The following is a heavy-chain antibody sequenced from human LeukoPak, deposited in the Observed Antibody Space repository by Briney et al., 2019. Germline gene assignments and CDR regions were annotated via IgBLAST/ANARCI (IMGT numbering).Heavy chain of an antibody. CDR2: ISSSGSTI. CDR3: ARRAGAYSHPYDY. CDR1: GFTFSDYY. Sequence: SPGGSPRLSCAASGFTFSDYYMSWIRQAPGKGLEWVSYISSSGSTIYYADSVKGRFTISRDNAKNSLYLQMNSLRAEDTAVYYCARRAGAYSHPYDYWGQGTLVTVSS. J-gene: IGHJ4*02. D-gene: IGHD4/OR15-4a*01. V-gene: IGHV3-11*01.